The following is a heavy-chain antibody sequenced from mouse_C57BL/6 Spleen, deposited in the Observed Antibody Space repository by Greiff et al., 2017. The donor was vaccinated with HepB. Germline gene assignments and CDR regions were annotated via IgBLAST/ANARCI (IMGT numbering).Heavy chain of an antibody. D-gene: IGHD3-2*02. CDR1: GFTFSDYY. CDR2: INYDGSST. Sequence: DVHLVESEGGLVQPGSSMKLSCTASGFTFSDYYMAWVRQVPEKGLEWVANINYDGSSTDYLDSLKSRFIISRDNAKNILYLQMSSLKSEDTATYYCARETAQATGFAYWGQGTLVTVSA. V-gene: IGHV5-16*01. J-gene: IGHJ3*01. CDR3: ARETAQATGFAY.